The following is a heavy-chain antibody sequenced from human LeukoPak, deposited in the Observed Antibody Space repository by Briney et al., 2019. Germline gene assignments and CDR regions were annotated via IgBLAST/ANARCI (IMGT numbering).Heavy chain of an antibody. J-gene: IGHJ4*02. CDR3: AKSEQYCSSSSCHTPFDY. D-gene: IGHD2-2*02. Sequence: PGGSLRPSCAASGFTFDDYAMHWVRQAPGKGLEWVSGISWNSGSIGYADSVKGRSTISRDNAKNSLYLQMNSLRAEDTALYYCAKSEQYCSSSSCHTPFDYWGQGTLVSVSS. V-gene: IGHV3-9*01. CDR2: ISWNSGSI. CDR1: GFTFDDYA.